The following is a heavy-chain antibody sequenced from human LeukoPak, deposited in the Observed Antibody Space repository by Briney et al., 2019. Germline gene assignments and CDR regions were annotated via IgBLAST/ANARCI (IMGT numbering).Heavy chain of an antibody. J-gene: IGHJ4*02. Sequence: SETLSLTCAVYGASFSGYYRSWIRQPPGKGLEWIGEINHSGSTNYNPSLKSRVTISVDTSKNQFSLKLSSVTAADTAVYYCARQRLSSSWPFDYWGQGTLVTVSS. CDR1: GASFSGYY. CDR3: ARQRLSSSWPFDY. D-gene: IGHD6-13*01. V-gene: IGHV4-34*01. CDR2: INHSGST.